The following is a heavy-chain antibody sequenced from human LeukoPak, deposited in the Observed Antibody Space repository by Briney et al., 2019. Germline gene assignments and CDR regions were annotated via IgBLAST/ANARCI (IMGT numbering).Heavy chain of an antibody. D-gene: IGHD3-22*01. J-gene: IGHJ3*02. CDR1: GFTFSDYY. Sequence: GGSLRLSCAASGFTFSDYYMSWIRQAPGKGLEWVSHISRSGCTRYYADSLKGRFTISRDNAKNSLYLQMNSLRAEDTAVYYCARTAYYYDSSGYDDAFDIWGQGTMVTVSS. CDR3: ARTAYYYDSSGYDDAFDI. CDR2: ISRSGCTR. V-gene: IGHV3-11*01.